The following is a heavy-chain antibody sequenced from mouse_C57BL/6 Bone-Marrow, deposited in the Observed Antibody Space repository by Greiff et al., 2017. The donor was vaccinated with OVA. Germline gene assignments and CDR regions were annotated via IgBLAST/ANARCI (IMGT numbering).Heavy chain of an antibody. CDR1: GYSFTGYY. CDR2: INPSTGGT. V-gene: IGHV1-42*01. D-gene: IGHD1-1*01. J-gene: IGHJ3*01. Sequence: EVKLVESGPELVKPGASVKISCKASGYSFTGYYMNRVKQSPEKSLEWIGEINPSTGGTTYNQKFKAKATLTVDKSSSTAYMQLKSLTSEDAAVYYCARVTTVGFAYWGQGTLVTVSA. CDR3: ARVTTVGFAY.